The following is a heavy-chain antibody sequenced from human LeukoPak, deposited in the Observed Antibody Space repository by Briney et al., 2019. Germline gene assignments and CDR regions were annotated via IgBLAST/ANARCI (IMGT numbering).Heavy chain of an antibody. V-gene: IGHV1-2*02. CDR1: GYTFTGYY. CDR3: ARSVGLAGYYFDY. J-gene: IGHJ4*02. CDR2: INPNSGGT. Sequence: ASVKVSCKASGYTFTGYYMHWVRQAPGQGLEWMGWINPNSGGTNYAQKFQGRVTMTSDTSISAAYMELSRLRSDDTAVYYCARSVGLAGYYFDYWGQGTLVTVSS. D-gene: IGHD6-19*01.